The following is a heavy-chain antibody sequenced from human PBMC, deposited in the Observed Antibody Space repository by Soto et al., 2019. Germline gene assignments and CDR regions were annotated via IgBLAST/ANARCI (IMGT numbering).Heavy chain of an antibody. D-gene: IGHD3-22*01. CDR3: ARVSDYYDSSGYYAPDDAFDI. V-gene: IGHV1-3*01. Sequence: QVQLVQSGAEVKKPGASVKASCKASGYTFTSYAMHWVRQAPGQRLEWMGWSNAGNGNTKYSQKFQGRVTITRDTSASTAYMELSSLRSEDTAVYYCARVSDYYDSSGYYAPDDAFDIWGQGTMVTVSS. CDR2: SNAGNGNT. J-gene: IGHJ3*02. CDR1: GYTFTSYA.